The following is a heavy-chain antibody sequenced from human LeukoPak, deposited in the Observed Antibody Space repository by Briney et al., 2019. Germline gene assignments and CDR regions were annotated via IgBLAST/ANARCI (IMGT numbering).Heavy chain of an antibody. CDR1: GGSISSGDYY. CDR3: ARLKFRPYSSPDVDP. J-gene: IGHJ5*02. V-gene: IGHV4-30-4*08. CDR2: IYYSGTT. Sequence: KSSETLSLTCTVSGGSISSGDYYWNWIRQPPGKGLGWIGYIYYSGTTYYNPSLKSRVTISVDTSKNQFSLKLSSVTAADTAVYYCARLKFRPYSSPDVDPWGQGTLVTVSS. D-gene: IGHD6-13*01.